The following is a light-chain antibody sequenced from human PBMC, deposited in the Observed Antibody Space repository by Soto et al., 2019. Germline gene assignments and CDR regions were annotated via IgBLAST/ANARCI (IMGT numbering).Light chain of an antibody. CDR2: GAS. Sequence: EIVLTQSPGTLSLSPGERATLSCRASQSVSATYLAWYQQKPGQAPRLLIYGASNRTTGIPDRFTGSGSGTAFTLTISSVEPEDVAVYFCQLYVSSPMYTFGQGTMMEIK. V-gene: IGKV3-20*01. CDR1: QSVSATY. CDR3: QLYVSSPMYT. J-gene: IGKJ2*01.